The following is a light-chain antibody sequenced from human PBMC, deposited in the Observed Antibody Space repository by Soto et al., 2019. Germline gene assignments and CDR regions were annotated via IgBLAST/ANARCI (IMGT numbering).Light chain of an antibody. CDR1: QTISSW. CDR2: DAS. Sequence: DIQMTQSPSTLSGSVGDRVTITCRASQTISSWLAWYQQKPGKAPKLLIYDASTLESGVPSRFSGSGSGTESTLTISSLQPDDFATYYCQQYNTYSGTFGQGTKVDIK. CDR3: QQYNTYSGT. V-gene: IGKV1-5*01. J-gene: IGKJ1*01.